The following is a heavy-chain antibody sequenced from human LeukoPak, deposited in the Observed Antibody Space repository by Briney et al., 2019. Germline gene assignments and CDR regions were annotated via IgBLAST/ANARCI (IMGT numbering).Heavy chain of an antibody. V-gene: IGHV3-11*06. CDR3: ARGYSYGDY. CDR1: GFTFSDYY. D-gene: IGHD5-18*01. Sequence: GGSLRLSCAASGFTFSDYYMTWIRQAPGKGRECVSYISTSSGYTNYADSVKGRFTISRDNAKNSLYLQMNSLRAEDTAMYYCARGYSYGDYWGQGTLVTVSS. J-gene: IGHJ4*02. CDR2: ISTSSGYT.